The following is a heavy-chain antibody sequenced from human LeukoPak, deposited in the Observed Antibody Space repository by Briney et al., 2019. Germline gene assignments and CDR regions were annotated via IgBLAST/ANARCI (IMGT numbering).Heavy chain of an antibody. D-gene: IGHD4-23*01. CDR3: ARFDYGGNSALGY. CDR1: GGSFSGYY. J-gene: IGHJ4*02. Sequence: PSETLSLTCAVYGGSFSGYYWSWIRQPPGKGLEWIGEINHSGSTNYNPSLKSRVTISVDTSKNQFSLKLSSVTAADTTVYYCARFDYGGNSALGYWGQGTLVTVSS. CDR2: INHSGST. V-gene: IGHV4-34*01.